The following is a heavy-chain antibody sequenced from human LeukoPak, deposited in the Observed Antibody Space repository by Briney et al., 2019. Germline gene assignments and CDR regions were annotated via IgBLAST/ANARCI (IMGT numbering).Heavy chain of an antibody. D-gene: IGHD1-1*01. V-gene: IGHV7-4-1*02. CDR1: GYTFTSYA. CDR3: AREGGGNWNDGGGADY. Sequence: GASVKVSCKASGYTFTSYAMNWVRQAPGQGLEWMGRINTNTGNPTYAQGFTGRFVFSLDTSVSTAYLQISSLKAGDTAVYYCAREGGGNWNDGGGADYWGQGTLVTVSS. J-gene: IGHJ4*02. CDR2: INTNTGNP.